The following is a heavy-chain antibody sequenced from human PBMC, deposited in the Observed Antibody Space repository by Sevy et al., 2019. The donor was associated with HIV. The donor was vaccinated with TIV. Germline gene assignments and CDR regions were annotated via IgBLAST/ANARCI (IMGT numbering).Heavy chain of an antibody. CDR2: IHYSGRT. D-gene: IGHD3-3*01. CDR1: GGSFSTSYY. CDR3: ANMGRGYYFYFEL. Sequence: SETLSLTCTVSGGSFSTSYYWGWVRQPPGKGPEWIGCIHYSGRTYYNPSLKSRVSISVDTSKNSFSLKLSSVTAADTAVYYCANMGRGYYFYFELWGQGTLVTFSS. V-gene: IGHV4-39*02. J-gene: IGHJ4*02.